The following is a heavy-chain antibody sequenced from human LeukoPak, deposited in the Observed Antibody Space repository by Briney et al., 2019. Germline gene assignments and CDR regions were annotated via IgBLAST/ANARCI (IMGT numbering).Heavy chain of an antibody. Sequence: GGSLRLSCAASGFTFSSYAMSWVRQAPGKGLEWVSAISGDGGSAYYSDSVKGRFTISRDNSKNTLYLQMHSLRAEDTAVYYCAKMGYYESSDFFDYWGQGTLITVSS. CDR3: AKMGYYESSDFFDY. CDR2: ISGDGGSA. J-gene: IGHJ4*02. D-gene: IGHD3-22*01. V-gene: IGHV3-23*01. CDR1: GFTFSSYA.